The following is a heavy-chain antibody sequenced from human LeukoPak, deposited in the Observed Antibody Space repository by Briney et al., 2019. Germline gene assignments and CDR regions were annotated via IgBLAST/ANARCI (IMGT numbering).Heavy chain of an antibody. D-gene: IGHD5-18*01. V-gene: IGHV3-9*01. Sequence: GRSLRLSYAASGFTFDDYAMHWVRQAPGKGLEWVSGISWNSGSIGYADSVKGRFTISRDNAKNSLYLQMNSLRAEDTALYYCAKGILHDTAMVNYFDYWGQGTLVTVSS. CDR1: GFTFDDYA. J-gene: IGHJ4*02. CDR2: ISWNSGSI. CDR3: AKGILHDTAMVNYFDY.